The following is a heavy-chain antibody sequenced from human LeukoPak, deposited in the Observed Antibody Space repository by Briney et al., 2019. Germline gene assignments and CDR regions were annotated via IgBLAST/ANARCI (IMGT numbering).Heavy chain of an antibody. CDR1: GFTFDDYA. D-gene: IGHD6-19*01. J-gene: IGHJ4*02. V-gene: IGHV3-9*01. CDR3: AKVPQRYSSGWYGSGVDY. CDR2: ISWNSGSI. Sequence: PGRSLRLSCAASGFTFDDYAMHWVRQAPGKGLEWVSGISWNSGSIGYADSVKGRFTISRDNAKNSLYLHMNSLRAEDTALYYCAKVPQRYSSGWYGSGVDYWGQGTLVTVSS.